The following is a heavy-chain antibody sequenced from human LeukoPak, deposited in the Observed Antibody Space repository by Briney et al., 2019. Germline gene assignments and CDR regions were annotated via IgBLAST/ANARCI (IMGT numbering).Heavy chain of an antibody. V-gene: IGHV3-23*01. Sequence: GGSLRLSCTASGLIHIDSAMTWVRQAPGKGLEWVSAISSSGGDTIYTDSVKGRFTISRDNSKNTLYLQMNSLRAEDTAIYYCAKGGNSAPLDYWGQGTLVTVSS. CDR1: GLIHIDSA. CDR3: AKGGNSAPLDY. D-gene: IGHD1-7*01. CDR2: ISSSGGDT. J-gene: IGHJ4*02.